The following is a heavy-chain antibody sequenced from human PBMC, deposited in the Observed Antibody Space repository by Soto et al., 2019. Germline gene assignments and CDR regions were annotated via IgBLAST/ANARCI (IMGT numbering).Heavy chain of an antibody. CDR2: IYYSGNT. J-gene: IGHJ6*02. CDR3: ARVCGGDCHYGMDV. D-gene: IGHD2-21*02. Sequence: QVQLQESGPGLVKPSQTLSLTCTVSGGSISSGGYYWSWIRQHPGKGLEWIGYIYYSGNTYYNPSPKSRLTISVDTSKNQFALKLSSVTVADTAVYYCARVCGGDCHYGMDVWGQGTTVTVSS. CDR1: GGSISSGGYY. V-gene: IGHV4-31*03.